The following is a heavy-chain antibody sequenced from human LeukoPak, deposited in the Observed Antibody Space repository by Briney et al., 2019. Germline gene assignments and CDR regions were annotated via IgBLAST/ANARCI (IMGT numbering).Heavy chain of an antibody. V-gene: IGHV3-48*04. CDR3: ARSTELVVPAAHFDY. D-gene: IGHD2-2*01. CDR1: GFTFSSYS. CDR2: ISSSSSTI. J-gene: IGHJ4*02. Sequence: RGSLRLSCAASGFTFSSYSMNWVRQAPGKGLEWVSYISSSSSTIYYADSVKGRFTISRDNAKNSLYLQMNSLRAEDTAVYYCARSTELVVPAAHFDYWGQGTLVTVSS.